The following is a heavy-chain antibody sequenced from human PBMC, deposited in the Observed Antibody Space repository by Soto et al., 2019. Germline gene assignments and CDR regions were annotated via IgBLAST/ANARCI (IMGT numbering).Heavy chain of an antibody. D-gene: IGHD5-12*01. J-gene: IGHJ6*02. Sequence: ASETLSLTCAVYGGSFSGYYWSWIRQPPGKGLEWIGEINHSGSTNYNPSLKSRVTISVDTSKNQFSLKLSSVTAADTAVYYCARNSGYDWNYYYYGMDVWGQGTTVTVSS. V-gene: IGHV4-34*01. CDR1: GGSFSGYY. CDR3: ARNSGYDWNYYYYGMDV. CDR2: INHSGST.